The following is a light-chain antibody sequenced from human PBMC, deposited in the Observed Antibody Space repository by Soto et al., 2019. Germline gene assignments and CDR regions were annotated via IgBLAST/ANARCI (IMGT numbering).Light chain of an antibody. V-gene: IGLV2-23*02. J-gene: IGLJ3*02. CDR2: EVS. CDR3: GSYAGRSTFV. CDR1: SSDVGNYNL. Sequence: QSALTQPASVSGSPGQSITISCTGTSSDVGNYNLVSWYQHHPGKAPKLMIYEVSKWPSGVSNRFSGSKSDNTASLTISGLQAGDEADYYCGSYAGRSTFVFGGGTKVTVL.